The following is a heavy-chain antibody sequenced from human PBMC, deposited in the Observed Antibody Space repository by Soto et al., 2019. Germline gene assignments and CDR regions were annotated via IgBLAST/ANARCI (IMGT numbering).Heavy chain of an antibody. CDR1: GFNFSTYW. CDR2: IKEDGSEK. Sequence: EVQLVESGGGLVQPGGSLRPSCAASGFNFSTYWMTWVRQAPGKGLEWVANIKEDGSEKYYVDSVKGRFTISRDNAKNSVYLQMNSLRAEDTAVYYCARDFSLDYWGQGTLVSVSS. V-gene: IGHV3-7*03. CDR3: ARDFSLDY. J-gene: IGHJ4*02.